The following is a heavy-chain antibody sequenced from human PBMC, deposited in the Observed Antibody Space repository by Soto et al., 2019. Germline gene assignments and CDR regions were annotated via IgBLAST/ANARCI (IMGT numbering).Heavy chain of an antibody. CDR1: GYTFTSYD. V-gene: IGHV1-8*01. CDR2: MNPNSGNT. Sequence: QVQLVQSGAEVKKPGASVKVSCKASGYTFTSYDINWVRQASGQGLAWMGWMNPNSGNTGYAQKFQGRFTMHRNSSISTAHMELSSLSSEEAAVYYCARVVFLPLGYCSSTSCYVHYYYMDVWGKGTTVTLSS. D-gene: IGHD2-2*01. CDR3: ARVVFLPLGYCSSTSCYVHYYYMDV. J-gene: IGHJ6*03.